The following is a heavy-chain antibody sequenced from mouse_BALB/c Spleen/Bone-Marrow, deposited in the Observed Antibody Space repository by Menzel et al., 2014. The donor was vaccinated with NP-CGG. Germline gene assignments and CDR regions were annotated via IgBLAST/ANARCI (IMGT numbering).Heavy chain of an antibody. CDR2: ISGGTSTI. Sequence: EVMLVESGGGLVQPGGSRKLSCAASGFTFRSFGMHWARQAPEKGLEWVAYISGGTSTIYYADTVNGRFTISRDNPNNTLFLQMTSLRSEDTAMYYCVRGGYYVPSYFDSWGQGTTLTVSS. D-gene: IGHD2-3*01. J-gene: IGHJ2*01. V-gene: IGHV5-17*02. CDR3: VRGGYYVPSYFDS. CDR1: GFTFRSFG.